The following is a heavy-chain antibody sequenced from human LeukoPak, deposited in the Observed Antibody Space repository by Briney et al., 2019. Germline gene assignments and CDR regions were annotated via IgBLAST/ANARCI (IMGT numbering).Heavy chain of an antibody. CDR1: GGSISSSSYY. J-gene: IGHJ4*02. Sequence: SETLSLTCTVSGGSISSSSYYWGWIRQPPGKGLEWIGGIYYSGSTYYNPSLKSRVTISVDTSKNQFSLKLSSVTAAGTAVYYCARQAGTYYYESSGLDYWGQGTLVTVSS. V-gene: IGHV4-39*01. CDR2: IYYSGST. CDR3: ARQAGTYYYESSGLDY. D-gene: IGHD3-22*01.